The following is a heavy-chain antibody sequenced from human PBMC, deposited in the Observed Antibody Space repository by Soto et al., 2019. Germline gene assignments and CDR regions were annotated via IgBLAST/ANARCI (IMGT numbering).Heavy chain of an antibody. CDR3: ARGRITMVRGRNWFDP. D-gene: IGHD3-10*01. CDR2: INHSGST. V-gene: IGHV4-34*01. J-gene: IGHJ5*02. CDR1: GGSFSGYY. Sequence: QVQLQQWGAGLLKPSETLSLTCAVYGGSFSGYYWSWIRQPPGKGLEWIGEINHSGSTNYNPSLKSRVTISVDTSKNQFSLKLSSVTAADMAVYYCARGRITMVRGRNWFDPWGQGTLVTVSS.